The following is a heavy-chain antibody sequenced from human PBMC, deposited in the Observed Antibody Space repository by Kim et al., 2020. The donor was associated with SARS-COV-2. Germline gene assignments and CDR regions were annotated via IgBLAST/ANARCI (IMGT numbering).Heavy chain of an antibody. CDR2: ISSSSSTI. D-gene: IGHD1-20*01. V-gene: IGHV3-48*02. CDR1: GFTFSSYS. CDR3: ARGNWNDEPDAFDI. Sequence: GGSLRLSCATSGFTFSSYSMNWVRQAPGKGLEWVSYISSSSSTIYYADSVKGRFTISRDNAKNSLYLQMNSLRDEDTAVYYCARGNWNDEPDAFDIWGQGTMVTVSS. J-gene: IGHJ3*02.